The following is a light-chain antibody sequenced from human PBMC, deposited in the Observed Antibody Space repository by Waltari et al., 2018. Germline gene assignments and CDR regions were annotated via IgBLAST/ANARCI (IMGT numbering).Light chain of an antibody. CDR3: QVWDSSSDHVV. V-gene: IGLV3-21*02. J-gene: IGLJ2*01. Sequence: SYVLAQPPSVSVAPGVTARITCGGNDIGHKSVHWYQVKAGQAPVVVVSDDSDRPSGIPERFSASNSANTATLTISGVEAGDEADYYCQVWDSSSDHVVFGGGTKLTVL. CDR1: DIGHKS. CDR2: DDS.